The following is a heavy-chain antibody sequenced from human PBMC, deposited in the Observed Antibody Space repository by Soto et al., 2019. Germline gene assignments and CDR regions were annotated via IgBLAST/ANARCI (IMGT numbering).Heavy chain of an antibody. Sequence: GGSLGLSCAASGLTFSSYVMSWARPAPGKMLECVSASSGRGGNTYYADTVKCRFTISRYHSKSTRFLQMNSLRAGDTALYFCANVMGAYYDSSGSWFYPWDQGSLATVSS. CDR3: ANVMGAYYDSSGSWFYP. CDR1: GLTFSSYV. CDR2: SSGRGGNT. J-gene: IGHJ5*02. V-gene: IGHV3-23*01. D-gene: IGHD3-22*01.